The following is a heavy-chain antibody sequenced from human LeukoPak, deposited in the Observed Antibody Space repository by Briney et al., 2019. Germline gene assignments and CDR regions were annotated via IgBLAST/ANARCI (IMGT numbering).Heavy chain of an antibody. Sequence: GGSLRLSCAASGYTFSSYAMHWVRQAPGKGLEWVAVISYDGSNKYYADSVKGRFTISRDNSKNTLYLQMNSLRAEDTAVYYCARENSGLDHWGQGTLVTGPS. CDR1: GYTFSSYA. CDR2: ISYDGSNK. CDR3: ARENSGLDH. V-gene: IGHV3-30-3*01. D-gene: IGHD5/OR15-5a*01. J-gene: IGHJ4*02.